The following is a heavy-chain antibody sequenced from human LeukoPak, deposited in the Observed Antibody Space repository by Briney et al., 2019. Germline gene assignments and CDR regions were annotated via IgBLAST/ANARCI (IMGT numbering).Heavy chain of an antibody. CDR1: GGSISSHY. J-gene: IGHJ4*02. Sequence: SETLSLTCTVSGGSISSHYWSWIRQPPGKGLEWIGEINHSGSTNYNPSLKSRVTISVDTSKNQFSLKLSSVTAADTAVYYCASGLWQYGHDYWGQGTLVTLSS. CDR3: ASGLWQYGHDY. CDR2: INHSGST. D-gene: IGHD4/OR15-4a*01. V-gene: IGHV4-34*01.